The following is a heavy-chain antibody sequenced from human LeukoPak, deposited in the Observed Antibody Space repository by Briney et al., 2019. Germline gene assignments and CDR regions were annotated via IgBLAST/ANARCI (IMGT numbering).Heavy chain of an antibody. CDR2: INPNSGGT. D-gene: IGHD5-18*01. J-gene: IGHJ4*02. CDR3: ARDHGAMVSWFDY. V-gene: IGHV1-2*02. Sequence: ASVTVSCKASGYTFTGYYMHWVRQAPGQGLEWMGWINPNSGGTNYAQKFQGRVTMTRDTSISTAYMELSRLRSDDTAVYYCARDHGAMVSWFDYWGQGTLVTVSS. CDR1: GYTFTGYY.